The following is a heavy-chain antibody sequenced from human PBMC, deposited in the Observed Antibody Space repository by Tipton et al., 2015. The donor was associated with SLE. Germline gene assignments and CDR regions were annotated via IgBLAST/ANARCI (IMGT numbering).Heavy chain of an antibody. CDR2: IYPGDSDT. V-gene: IGHV5-51*03. D-gene: IGHD1-26*01. J-gene: IGHJ4*02. CDR3: ARLTRGNEVVGATRFYFDY. Sequence: QLVQSGAEVKKPGESLKISCKGSGYSFTSYWIGWVRQMPGKGLEWMGIIYPGDSDTRYSPSFQGQVTISADKSISTAYLQWSSLKASDTAMYYCARLTRGNEVVGATRFYFDYWGQGTLVTVSS. CDR1: GYSFTSYW.